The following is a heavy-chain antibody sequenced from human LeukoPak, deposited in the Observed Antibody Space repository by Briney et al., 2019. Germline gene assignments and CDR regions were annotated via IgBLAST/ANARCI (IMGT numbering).Heavy chain of an antibody. V-gene: IGHV3-53*01. CDR2: ISSGGNT. Sequence: PGGSLRLARAASGFTVSRNYMSWVRKAPGKGLEWVSVISSGGNTYYTDSVKGRFTISRDNSKNTLYLQMSSLRVEDTAVYYCARNDRGAFDIWGQGTMVTVSS. CDR1: GFTVSRNY. J-gene: IGHJ3*02. D-gene: IGHD3-22*01. CDR3: ARNDRGAFDI.